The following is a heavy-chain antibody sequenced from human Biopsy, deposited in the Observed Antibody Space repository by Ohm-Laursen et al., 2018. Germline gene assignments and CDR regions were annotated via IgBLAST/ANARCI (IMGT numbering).Heavy chain of an antibody. D-gene: IGHD5-24*01. CDR1: GGSIINNY. V-gene: IGHV4-59*01. J-gene: IGHJ3*01. CDR2: IYFTGST. Sequence: GTLSLTCTVSGGSIINNYWSWIRQPPGKGLEWIGYIYFTGSTNYNPSLKSRVTISVDTSKNQFSLRLSSATAADTAVYYCARDSGGMATILDAFDLWGQGTMVTVSP. CDR3: ARDSGGMATILDAFDL.